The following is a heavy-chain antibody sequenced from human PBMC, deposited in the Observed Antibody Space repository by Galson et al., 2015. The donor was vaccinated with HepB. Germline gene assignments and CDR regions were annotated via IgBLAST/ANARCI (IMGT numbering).Heavy chain of an antibody. CDR3: ARGNGHAFDI. J-gene: IGHJ3*02. Sequence: SLRLSCAASGFTLSNYWMHWVRQAPGEGLVWVSRINSDGSSDINSDDSSTTYADSVKGRFTISRDNVKNTRYLQMNSLGAGDTAMYYCARGNGHAFDIWGQGTMGTVSS. D-gene: IGHD4-23*01. CDR2: INSDGSSDINSDDSST. CDR1: GFTLSNYW. V-gene: IGHV3-74*01.